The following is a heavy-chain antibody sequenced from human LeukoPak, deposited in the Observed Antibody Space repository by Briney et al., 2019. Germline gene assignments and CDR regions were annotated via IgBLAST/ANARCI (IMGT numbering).Heavy chain of an antibody. CDR2: INHGGST. CDR3: ARGRMVINL. V-gene: IGHV4-34*01. J-gene: IGHJ4*02. CDR1: GGSFSGYY. D-gene: IGHD3-22*01. Sequence: ASETLSLTCAVYGGSFSGYYWSWIRQPPGKGLEWIGEINHGGSTNYNPSLKSRVTISVDTSKNQFSLKLSSVTAADTAVYYCARGRMVINLWGQGTLVTVSS.